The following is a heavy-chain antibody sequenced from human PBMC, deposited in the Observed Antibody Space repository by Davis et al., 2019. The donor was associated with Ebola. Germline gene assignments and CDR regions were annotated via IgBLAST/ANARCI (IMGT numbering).Heavy chain of an antibody. CDR2: INPSGCST. Sequence: SVHVSCLASVYTFPSYYMHWVRQAPRQGLEWTGIINPSGCSTSYAQKFQGRVTMTRDTSTSTVYMELSRLRSDDTAVYYCARGDCTNGVCSTYYYYYGMDVWGQGTTVTVSS. CDR3: ARGDCTNGVCSTYYYYYGMDV. V-gene: IGHV1-46*01. CDR1: VYTFPSYY. D-gene: IGHD2-8*01. J-gene: IGHJ6*02.